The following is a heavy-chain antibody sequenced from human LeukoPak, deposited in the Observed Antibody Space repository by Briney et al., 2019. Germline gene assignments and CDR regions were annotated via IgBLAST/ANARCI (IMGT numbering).Heavy chain of an antibody. V-gene: IGHV4-59*01. J-gene: IGHJ4*02. CDR3: ARGRVQLWSGCFDY. Sequence: SETLSLTCTVSGGSISNYYWSWIRQPPGKALEWIGYIYYTGTTKYNPSLKSRATISLDTSKNQFSLKLTSVTAADTAVYYCARGRVQLWSGCFDYWGQGTLVTVSS. CDR1: GGSISNYY. D-gene: IGHD5-18*01. CDR2: IYYTGTT.